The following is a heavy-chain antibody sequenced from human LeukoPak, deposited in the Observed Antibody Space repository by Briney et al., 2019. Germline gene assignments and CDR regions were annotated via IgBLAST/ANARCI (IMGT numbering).Heavy chain of an antibody. V-gene: IGHV4-34*01. CDR1: GGSFSGYY. CDR2: INHSGST. CDR3: ARHASILPYYFDY. Sequence: SETLSLTCAVYGGSFSGYYWSWIRQPPGKGLEWIGEINHSGSTNYNPSLKSRVTISVDTSKNQFSLKPSSVTAADTAVYYCARHASILPYYFDYWGQGTLVTVSS. D-gene: IGHD2/OR15-2a*01. J-gene: IGHJ4*02.